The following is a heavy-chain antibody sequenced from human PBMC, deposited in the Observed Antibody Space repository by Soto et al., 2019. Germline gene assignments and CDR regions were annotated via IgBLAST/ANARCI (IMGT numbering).Heavy chain of an antibody. CDR2: ISYDGSNK. D-gene: IGHD2-15*01. CDR3: AKTGYCSGGSCYSRRTEYYYYGMDV. Sequence: PGGSLRLSCAASGFTFSSYGMHWVRQAPGKGLERVAVISYDGSNKYYADSVKGRFTISRDNSKNTLYLQMNSLRAEDTAVYYCAKTGYCSGGSCYSRRTEYYYYGMDVWGQGTTVTVSS. CDR1: GFTFSSYG. V-gene: IGHV3-30*18. J-gene: IGHJ6*02.